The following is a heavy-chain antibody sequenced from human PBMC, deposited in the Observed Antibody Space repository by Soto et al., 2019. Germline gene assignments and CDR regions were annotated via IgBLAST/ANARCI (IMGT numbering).Heavy chain of an antibody. V-gene: IGHV3-48*01. CDR3: ATHPDRIAEIAWFDP. CDR1: GFTFSSYS. CDR2: ISSSSSTI. D-gene: IGHD6-13*01. J-gene: IGHJ5*02. Sequence: EVQLVESGGGLVQPGGSLRLSCAASGFTFSSYSMNWVRQAPGKGLEWVSYISSSSSTINYADSVKGRFTIPRDNAKNSLSLPTHRLRPEHPAVYYSATHPDRIAEIAWFDPWGQGTLVTFSS.